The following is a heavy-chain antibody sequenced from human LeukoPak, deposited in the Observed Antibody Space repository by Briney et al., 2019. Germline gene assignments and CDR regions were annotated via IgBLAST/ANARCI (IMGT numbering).Heavy chain of an antibody. Sequence: SVKVSCKASGYTFTSYGISWVRQAPGQGLEWMGGIIPIFGTANYAQKFQGRVTITADESTSTAYMELSSLRSEDTAVYYCARVIVQDVDTAGDFDLWGRGTLVTVSS. D-gene: IGHD5-18*01. CDR3: ARVIVQDVDTAGDFDL. CDR2: IIPIFGTA. J-gene: IGHJ2*01. CDR1: GYTFTSYG. V-gene: IGHV1-69*13.